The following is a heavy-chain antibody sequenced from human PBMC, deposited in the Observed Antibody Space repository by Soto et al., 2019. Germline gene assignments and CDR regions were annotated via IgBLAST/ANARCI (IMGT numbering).Heavy chain of an antibody. Sequence: QVQLVESGGGVVQPGTSLRLSCAASGFTFSAYAMHWVRQAPGKGLEWVAVIWYDGAPKYYADSVRGRFTISRDTSQDTLYLQMNSLRAEDTAVYYCARGQFKRTDLWSRYYFFDDYWGQGTRVTVSS. V-gene: IGHV3-33*01. CDR3: ARGQFKRTDLWSRYYFFDDY. CDR1: GFTFSAYA. J-gene: IGHJ4*02. D-gene: IGHD3-3*01. CDR2: IWYDGAPK.